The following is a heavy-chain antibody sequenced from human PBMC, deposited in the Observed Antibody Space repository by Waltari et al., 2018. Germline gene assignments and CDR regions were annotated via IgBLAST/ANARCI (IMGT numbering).Heavy chain of an antibody. J-gene: IGHJ4*02. D-gene: IGHD3-16*02. CDR3: ARALNLGELSFDVGGY. CDR2: IYYSGGT. Sequence: QLQLQESGPGLVKPSETLSLTCTVSGGSISSSSYYWGWIRQPPGKGLEWIGSIYYSGGTNYNPSLRSRVTIAVDTSKNQFSLKLSSVTAADTAVYYCARALNLGELSFDVGGYWGQGTLVTVSS. CDR1: GGSISSSSYY. V-gene: IGHV4-39*07.